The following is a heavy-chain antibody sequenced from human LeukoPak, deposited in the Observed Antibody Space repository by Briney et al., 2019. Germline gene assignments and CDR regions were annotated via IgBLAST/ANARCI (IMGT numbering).Heavy chain of an antibody. CDR3: ARASYYDFWSGPNNPYYFDY. Sequence: SETLSLTCTVSGGSTSSYYWSWIRQPPGKGLEWIRYIYYSGSTNYNPSLKSRVTISVDTSKNQFSLKLSSVTAADTAVYYCARASYYDFWSGPNNPYYFDYWGQGTLVTVSS. CDR1: GGSTSSYY. J-gene: IGHJ4*02. CDR2: IYYSGST. V-gene: IGHV4-59*01. D-gene: IGHD3-3*01.